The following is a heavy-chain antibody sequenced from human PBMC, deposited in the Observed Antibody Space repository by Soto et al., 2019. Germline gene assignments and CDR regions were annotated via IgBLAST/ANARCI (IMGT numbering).Heavy chain of an antibody. CDR1: GFPFSHYA. D-gene: IGHD6-19*01. Sequence: VQLLESGGGLVQPGGSLRLSCAASGFPFSHYAMSWVRQAPGKGLEWVSAISGSGNDASYADSVRGGFTISRDTSRDTLYVQMNSLGAEDSAVYYCGKERRVSGWFVCDYLGQGEMVIVSS. J-gene: IGHJ4*02. CDR2: ISGSGNDA. V-gene: IGHV3-23*01. CDR3: GKERRVSGWFVCDY.